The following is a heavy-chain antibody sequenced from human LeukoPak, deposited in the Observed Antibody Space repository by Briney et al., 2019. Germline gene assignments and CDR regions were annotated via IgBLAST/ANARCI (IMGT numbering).Heavy chain of an antibody. CDR1: GFTFSSYA. J-gene: IGHJ4*02. D-gene: IGHD3-22*01. V-gene: IGHV3-23*01. Sequence: GGSLRLSCAASGFTFSSYAMSWVRQAPGKGLEWVSANSGSGGSTYYADSVKGRFTISRDNSKNTLYLQMNSLRAEDTAVYYCAKARLGGSGCHFDYWGQGTLVTVSS. CDR2: NSGSGGST. CDR3: AKARLGGSGCHFDY.